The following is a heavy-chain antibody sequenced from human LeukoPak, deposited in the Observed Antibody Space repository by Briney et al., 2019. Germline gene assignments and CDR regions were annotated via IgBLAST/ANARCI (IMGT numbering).Heavy chain of an antibody. CDR3: ARGRSGYTHGFDY. CDR2: IYPGDSDT. J-gene: IGHJ4*02. V-gene: IGHV5-51*01. Sequence: GESLKISCKGSGYSFISYWIGWVRQMPGKGLEWMGIIYPGDSDTRYSPSFQGQVTISADKSIRNAYLQWSSLKASDTAMYYCARGRSGYTHGFDYWGQGTLVTVSS. CDR1: GYSFISYW. D-gene: IGHD5-18*01.